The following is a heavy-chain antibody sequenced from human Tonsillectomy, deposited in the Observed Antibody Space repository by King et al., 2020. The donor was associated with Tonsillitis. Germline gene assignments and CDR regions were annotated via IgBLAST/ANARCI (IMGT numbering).Heavy chain of an antibody. V-gene: IGHV4-34*01. CDR3: ARGRYRYGYRNWFDP. Sequence: VQLQQWGAGLLKPSETLSLTCAVYGGSFSGYYWSWIRQPPGKGLEWIGEINHSGSTNYNPSLKSRVTISVDTSKNQFSLKLSSVTAADTAVYYCARGRYRYGYRNWFDPWGQGTLVTVSS. CDR1: GGSFSGYY. D-gene: IGHD5-18*01. J-gene: IGHJ5*02. CDR2: INHSGST.